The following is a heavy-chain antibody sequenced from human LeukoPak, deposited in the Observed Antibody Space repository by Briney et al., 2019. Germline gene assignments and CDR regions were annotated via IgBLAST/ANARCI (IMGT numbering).Heavy chain of an antibody. CDR3: ASLCGGDCPFPPLDAFDI. D-gene: IGHD2-21*01. CDR2: INPNSGGT. Sequence: ASVKVSCKASGYTFTGYYLHWVRQASGQGLEWMGWINPNSGGTNYAQKFQGRVTMTRDTSISAAYMELSRLRSDDTAVYYCASLCGGDCPFPPLDAFDIWGQGTMVTVSS. CDR1: GYTFTGYY. V-gene: IGHV1-2*02. J-gene: IGHJ3*02.